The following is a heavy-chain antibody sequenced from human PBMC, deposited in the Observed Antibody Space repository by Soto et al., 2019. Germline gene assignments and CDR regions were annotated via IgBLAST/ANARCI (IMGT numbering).Heavy chain of an antibody. V-gene: IGHV4-59*01. J-gene: IGHJ4*02. CDR1: GGSISGSY. Sequence: SETLSLTCSVSGGSISGSYWSWIRQSPGKGLEWLGYVYYTGSTNYSPSLRSRVSISVDTSKNEFSLRLSSVTAADTAVYYCARSVAVPGAHIDYWGQGTQVTVSS. D-gene: IGHD6-19*01. CDR3: ARSVAVPGAHIDY. CDR2: VYYTGST.